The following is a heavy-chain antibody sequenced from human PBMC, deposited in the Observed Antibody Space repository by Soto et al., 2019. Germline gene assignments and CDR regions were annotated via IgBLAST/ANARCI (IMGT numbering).Heavy chain of an antibody. CDR3: ARMYSSGSGWFDP. J-gene: IGHJ5*02. CDR1: GYSITAGGYY. Sequence: PSETLSLTCFVSGYSITAGGYYWSWIRHHPGKGLEWIGSFYSSGSIIYNPSLRSRVSISGDTSSKQFSMSLTSVTAADTARYYCARMYSSGSGWFDPWGQGTLVTVSS. CDR2: FYSSGSI. V-gene: IGHV4-31*03. D-gene: IGHD6-19*01.